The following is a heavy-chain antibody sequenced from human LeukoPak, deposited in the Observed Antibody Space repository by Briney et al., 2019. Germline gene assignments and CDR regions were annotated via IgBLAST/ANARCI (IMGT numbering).Heavy chain of an antibody. V-gene: IGHV4-39*07. CDR2: IYYSGST. CDR1: GGSISSSSYY. Sequence: SETLSLTCTVSGGSISSSSYYWGWIRQPPGKGLEWIGSIYYSGSTYYNPSLKSRVTISVDTSKNQFSLKLSSVTAADTAVYYCARDRAHESDIWGQGTMVTVSS. J-gene: IGHJ3*02. CDR3: ARDRAHESDI.